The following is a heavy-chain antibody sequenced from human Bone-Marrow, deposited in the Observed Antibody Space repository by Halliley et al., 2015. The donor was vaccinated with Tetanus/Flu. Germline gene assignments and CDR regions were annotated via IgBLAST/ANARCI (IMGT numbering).Heavy chain of an antibody. CDR2: TYYTSQWIH. D-gene: IGHD1-26*01. CDR3: AGSRHSTNGALTGNAFHI. CDR1: GDSVSSNSAA. J-gene: IGHJ3*02. Sequence: LVKPTQALSLTCVVSGDSVSSNSAAWGWIRQSPSRGLEWLARTYYTSQWIHDYEDSVKSRINVNADTSKNQISLQLTSVTPEDTAMYFCAGSRHSTNGALTGNAFHIWGQGTMVTMSS. V-gene: IGHV6-1*01.